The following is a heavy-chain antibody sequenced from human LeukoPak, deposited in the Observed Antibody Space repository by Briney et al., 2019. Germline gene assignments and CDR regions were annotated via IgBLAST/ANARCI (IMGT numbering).Heavy chain of an antibody. D-gene: IGHD1-14*01. Sequence: ASVKVSCKASGYTFTSYYMHWVQQAPGQGLEWKGIINPSGGSTSYAQKFQGRVTMTRDTSTSTVYMELSSLRSEDTAVYYCARDLAEEPYYFDYWGQGTLVTVSS. CDR1: GYTFTSYY. J-gene: IGHJ4*02. CDR3: ARDLAEEPYYFDY. CDR2: INPSGGST. V-gene: IGHV1-46*01.